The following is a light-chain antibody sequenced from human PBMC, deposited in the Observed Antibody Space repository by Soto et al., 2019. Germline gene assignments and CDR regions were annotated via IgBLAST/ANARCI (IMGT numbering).Light chain of an antibody. CDR1: QSVSSN. CDR2: GAS. CDR3: QQYNNWPT. V-gene: IGKV3-15*01. Sequence: EIVMSQSLATLSVYQGERATLSCRASQSVSSNLAWYQQEPGQAPRLLIYGASTRATGIPARFSGSGSGTEFTLTISSLQSEDFAVYCCQQYNNWPTFAQVTKVDIK. J-gene: IGKJ1*01.